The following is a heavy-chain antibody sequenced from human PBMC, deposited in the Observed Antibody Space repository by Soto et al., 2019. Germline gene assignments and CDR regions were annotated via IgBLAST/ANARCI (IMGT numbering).Heavy chain of an antibody. CDR3: GRGIRNNYGVDV. Sequence: PGGSLRLSCAASGFPFSSYWMHWVRQAPGKGLVWVSRINTDGSTTNYADSVKGRFTISRDNAKNTLYLQMNSLRAEDTAVYYCGRGIRNNYGVDVWGRGTTVTVSS. J-gene: IGHJ6*02. D-gene: IGHD5-18*01. CDR2: INTDGSTT. CDR1: GFPFSSYW. V-gene: IGHV3-74*01.